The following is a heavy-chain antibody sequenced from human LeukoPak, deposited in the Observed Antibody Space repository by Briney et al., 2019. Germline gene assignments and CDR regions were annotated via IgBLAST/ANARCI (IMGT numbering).Heavy chain of an antibody. D-gene: IGHD6-13*01. CDR1: GFTFSSYS. CDR3: ARRESSSWYHGSGDAFDI. CDR2: ISSSSSYI. Sequence: GGSLRLSCAASGFTFSSYSMNWVRQAPGKGLEWVSSISSSSSYIYYADSVKGRFTISRDNAKNPLYLQMNSLRAEDTAVYYCARRESSSWYHGSGDAFDIWGQGTMVTVSS. J-gene: IGHJ3*02. V-gene: IGHV3-21*01.